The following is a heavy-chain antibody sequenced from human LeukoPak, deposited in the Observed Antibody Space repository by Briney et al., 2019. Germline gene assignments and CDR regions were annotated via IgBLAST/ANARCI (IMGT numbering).Heavy chain of an antibody. Sequence: KPSGTLSLTCAVSGGSISSSNWWSWVRQPPGKGLEWVGEIYHSGSTNYNPSLKSRVTISVDKSKNQFSLKLSSVTAADTAVYYCARGTTYYDILTGCSTGGYYFDYWGQGTLVTVSS. CDR3: ARGTTYYDILTGCSTGGYYFDY. V-gene: IGHV4-4*02. D-gene: IGHD3-9*01. CDR1: GGSISSSNW. CDR2: IYHSGST. J-gene: IGHJ4*02.